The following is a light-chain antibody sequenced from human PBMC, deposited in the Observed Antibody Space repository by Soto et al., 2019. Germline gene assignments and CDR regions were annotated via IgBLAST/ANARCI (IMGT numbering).Light chain of an antibody. CDR3: QQYGNACSRT. CDR1: HSVDSNF. CDR2: GAS. V-gene: IGKV3-20*01. J-gene: IGKJ1*01. Sequence: QSPAHLSLSPWARATLSCSASHSVDSNFFAGYQQKPGQPPRLLIYGASSRATGIPDRFSGSGSGTDFTLTISRLEPEDFAVYYCQQYGNACSRTFGRGTKV.